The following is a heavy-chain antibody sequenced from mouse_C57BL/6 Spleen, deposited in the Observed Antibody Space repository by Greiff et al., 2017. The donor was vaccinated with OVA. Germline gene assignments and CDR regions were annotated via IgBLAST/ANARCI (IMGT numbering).Heavy chain of an antibody. CDR1: GYTFTSYT. CDR3: ANYYYCIRGGFAY. D-gene: IGHD1-1*01. CDR2: INPSSGYT. V-gene: IGHV1-4*01. Sequence: QVQLQQSGAELARPGASVKMSCKASGYTFTSYTMHWVKQRPGQGLEWIGYINPSSGYTKYNQKFKDKATLTADTSTSTAYMQLSSLTSEDSAVYYCANYYYCIRGGFAYWGQGTLVTVSA. J-gene: IGHJ3*01.